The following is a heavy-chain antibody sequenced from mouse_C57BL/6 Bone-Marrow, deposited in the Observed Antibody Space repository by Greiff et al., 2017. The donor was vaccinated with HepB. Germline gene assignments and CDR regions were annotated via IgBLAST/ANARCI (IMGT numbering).Heavy chain of an antibody. CDR1: GYTFTDYY. Sequence: VQLQQSGPELVKPGASVKISCKASGYTFTDYYMNWVKQSHGKSLEWIGDINPNNGGTSYNQKFKGKATLTVDKSSSTAYMELRSLTSEDSAVYYCARRVIYYYGSSYVWYFDVWGTGTTVTVSS. J-gene: IGHJ1*03. V-gene: IGHV1-26*01. D-gene: IGHD1-1*01. CDR3: ARRVIYYYGSSYVWYFDV. CDR2: INPNNGGT.